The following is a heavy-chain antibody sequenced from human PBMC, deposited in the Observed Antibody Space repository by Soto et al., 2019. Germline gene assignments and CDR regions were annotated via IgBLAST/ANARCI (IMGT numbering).Heavy chain of an antibody. CDR3: ARISGYDSYYYYGMDV. V-gene: IGHV4-30-4*01. Sequence: SETLSLTCTVSGGSISSGDYYWSWIRQPPGKGLEWIGYIYYSGSTYYNPSLKSRVTISVDTSKNQFSLKLSSVTAADTAVYYXARISGYDSYYYYGMDVWGQGTTVTVSS. J-gene: IGHJ6*02. D-gene: IGHD5-12*01. CDR1: GGSISSGDYY. CDR2: IYYSGST.